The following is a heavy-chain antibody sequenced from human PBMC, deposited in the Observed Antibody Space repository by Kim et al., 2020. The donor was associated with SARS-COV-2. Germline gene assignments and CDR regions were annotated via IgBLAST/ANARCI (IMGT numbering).Heavy chain of an antibody. V-gene: IGHV1-3*01. D-gene: IGHD6-13*01. CDR1: GYTFRSYA. CDR3: ARGIAVAATIDH. CDR2: INGGNGDT. Sequence: ASVKVSCKASGYTFRSYAMHWVRQAPGQRREWMGWINGGNGDTKYSEKFQGRLNITRDTSATTAYMELSSLRSEDTAVYYCARGIAVAATIDHWGQGTLVTVSS. J-gene: IGHJ4*02.